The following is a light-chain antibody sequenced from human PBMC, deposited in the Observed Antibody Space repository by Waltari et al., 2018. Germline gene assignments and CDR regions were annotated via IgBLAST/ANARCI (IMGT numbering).Light chain of an antibody. CDR3: SSYTSSSTVV. Sequence: PLTQPAPVFGTPGQWLTLPCTGNSRDVGGKQYASWYQQHPGKAPKPMIYEVSNRPSGVSNLFSGSKSGNTASLTISGLQAEDEADYYCSSYTSSSTVVFGGGTKLTVL. V-gene: IGLV2-14*01. CDR1: SRDVGGKQY. CDR2: EVS. J-gene: IGLJ2*01.